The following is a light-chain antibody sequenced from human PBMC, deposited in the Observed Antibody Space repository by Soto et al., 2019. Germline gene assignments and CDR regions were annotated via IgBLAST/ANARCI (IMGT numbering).Light chain of an antibody. CDR2: HVS. Sequence: QSVLAPPASLSGSPWQSVTLSCTGTSRYVGGYNYVSWYQQHPAKVPKLMIYHVSNRPSGVSDRFSGSKSGNTAPLTISGLQAEDEGDYYCYSYTTSSTYVFGTGTKVTVL. CDR1: SRYVGGYNY. J-gene: IGLJ1*01. V-gene: IGLV2-14*01. CDR3: YSYTTSSTYV.